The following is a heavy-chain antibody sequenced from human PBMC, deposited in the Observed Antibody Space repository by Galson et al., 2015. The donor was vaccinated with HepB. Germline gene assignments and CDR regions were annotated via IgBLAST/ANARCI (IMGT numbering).Heavy chain of an antibody. Sequence: SLRLSCAASGFTISSSAMHWVRQAPGKGLEWVAVISYDGGDKNYADSVKGRFTISRDNSKNTLYLQMNSLRTEDTAVYYCVHRTGYYPTPLDYWGQGTLVIVSS. D-gene: IGHD3-22*01. J-gene: IGHJ4*02. CDR1: GFTISSSA. CDR3: VHRTGYYPTPLDY. CDR2: ISYDGGDK. V-gene: IGHV3-30-3*01.